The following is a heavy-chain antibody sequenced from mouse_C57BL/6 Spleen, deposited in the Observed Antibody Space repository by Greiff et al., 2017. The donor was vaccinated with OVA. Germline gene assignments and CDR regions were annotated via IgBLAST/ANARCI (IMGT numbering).Heavy chain of an antibody. CDR1: GYTFTSYW. CDR3: ARGGYDYAMAWFAY. Sequence: QVQLKQPGAELVRPGSSVKLSCKASGYTFTSYWMHWVKQRPIQGLEWIGNIDPSDSETHYNQKFKDKATLTVDKSSSTAYMQLSSLTSEDSAVYYCARGGYDYAMAWFAYWGQGTLVTVSA. V-gene: IGHV1-52*01. J-gene: IGHJ3*01. D-gene: IGHD2-4*01. CDR2: IDPSDSET.